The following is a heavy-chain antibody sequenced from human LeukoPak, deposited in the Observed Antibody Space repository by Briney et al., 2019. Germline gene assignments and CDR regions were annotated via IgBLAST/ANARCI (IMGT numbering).Heavy chain of an antibody. CDR1: GFTFRTYA. J-gene: IGHJ4*02. Sequence: PGGSLRLSCVVSGFTFRTYAMHWVRQAPGKGLEWVANIKQDGSEKYYVDSVKGRFTISRDNAKNSLYLQMNSLRAEDTAVYYCARDLRSTSCYDYWGQGTLVTVSS. D-gene: IGHD2-2*01. CDR3: ARDLRSTSCYDY. CDR2: IKQDGSEK. V-gene: IGHV3-7*04.